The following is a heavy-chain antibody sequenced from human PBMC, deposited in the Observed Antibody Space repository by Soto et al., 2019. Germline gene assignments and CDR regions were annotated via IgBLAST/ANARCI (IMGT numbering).Heavy chain of an antibody. J-gene: IGHJ4*02. V-gene: IGHV3-53*01. D-gene: IGHD3-3*01. CDR2: IYSGGST. CDR1: GFTVSSNY. CDR3: ARDQWRSYYPYGFDY. Sequence: PGGSLRLSCAASGFTVSSNYMSWVRQAPGKGLEWDSVIYSGGSTYYADSVKGRFTISRDNSKNTLYLQMNSLRAEDTAVYYCARDQWRSYYPYGFDYWGQGTLVTVSS.